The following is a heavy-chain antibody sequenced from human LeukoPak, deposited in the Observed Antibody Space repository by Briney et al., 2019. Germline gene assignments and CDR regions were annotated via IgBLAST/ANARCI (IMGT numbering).Heavy chain of an antibody. J-gene: IGHJ4*02. D-gene: IGHD1-1*01. CDR1: GFMFSSYW. V-gene: IGHV3-74*01. CDR3: ASGELDSLYYFDY. CDR2: IHGDGIST. Sequence: GGSLRLSCAASGFMFSSYWMSWVRQAPGKGLVWVSRIHGDGISTTYADSVKGRFTISRDNAKNTLYLQMNSLRPEDTAVYFCASGELDSLYYFDYWGQGTLVTVSS.